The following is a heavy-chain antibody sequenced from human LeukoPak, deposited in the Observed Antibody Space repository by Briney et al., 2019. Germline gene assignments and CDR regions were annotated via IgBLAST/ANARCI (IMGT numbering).Heavy chain of an antibody. CDR2: ISSSSSTI. V-gene: IGHV3-21*01. Sequence: GRSLRLSCAASGFSFISYSMDWVRPAPGEGLGWVSSISSSSSTIYYAESVKGQFTISRDNAKNSLYLQMNSLRAEDTAVYYCAREVRAAAGTYSFDYWGQGTLVTVSS. J-gene: IGHJ4*02. CDR1: GFSFISYS. CDR3: AREVRAAAGTYSFDY. D-gene: IGHD6-13*01.